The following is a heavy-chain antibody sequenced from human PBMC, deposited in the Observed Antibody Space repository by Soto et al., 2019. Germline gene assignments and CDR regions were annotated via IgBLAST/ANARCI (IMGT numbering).Heavy chain of an antibody. CDR3: AKTFPWNDVGPGKVDY. J-gene: IGHJ4*02. D-gene: IGHD1-1*01. CDR1: GFTFSSYG. V-gene: IGHV3-30*18. Sequence: PGGSLRLSCAASGFTFSSYGMHWVRQAPGKGLEWVAVISYDGSNKYYADSVKGRFTISRDNSKNTLYLQMNSLRAEDTAVYYCAKTFPWNDVGPGKVDYWGQGTLVTVSS. CDR2: ISYDGSNK.